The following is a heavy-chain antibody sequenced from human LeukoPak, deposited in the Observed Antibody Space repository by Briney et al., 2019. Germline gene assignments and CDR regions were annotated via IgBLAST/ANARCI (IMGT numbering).Heavy chain of an antibody. CDR3: ARRRSLWFGELYFDY. V-gene: IGHV4-34*01. CDR2: INHSGST. J-gene: IGHJ4*02. Sequence: KPSETLSLTCAVYGGSFSGYYWSWIRQPPGKGLEWIGEINHSGSTNYNPSLKSRVTISVDTSKNQFSLKLSSVTAADTAVYYCARRRSLWFGELYFDYWGQGTLVTVSS. CDR1: GGSFSGYY. D-gene: IGHD3-10*01.